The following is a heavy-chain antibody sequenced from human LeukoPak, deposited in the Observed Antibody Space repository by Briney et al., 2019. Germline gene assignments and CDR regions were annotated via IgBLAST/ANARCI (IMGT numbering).Heavy chain of an antibody. CDR3: ANGPHYNILTGYYKVRSHLDY. J-gene: IGHJ4*02. V-gene: IGHV3-30*02. CDR2: IRYDGSIK. Sequence: GGTLRLSCAASGFTFSNYGMHWVRQAPGKGLEWVAFIRYDGSIKHYADSVKGRLIISRDNSKNTLYLQMNSLRAEDTAVYYCANGPHYNILTGYYKVRSHLDYWGQGILVTVSS. CDR1: GFTFSNYG. D-gene: IGHD3-9*01.